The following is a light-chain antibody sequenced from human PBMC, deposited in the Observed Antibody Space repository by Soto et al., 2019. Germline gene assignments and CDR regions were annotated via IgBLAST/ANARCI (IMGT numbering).Light chain of an antibody. CDR2: YAA. Sequence: DIQMTQSPSSLSASVGDRVTITCQASQDFNNYLNCYQQKSGKAPKLLIYYAADLETGVPSRFSGSGSGTDFTFTISSLQPEDIATYYCQQDDNLPITFGGGTKVQIK. CDR3: QQDDNLPIT. CDR1: QDFNNY. V-gene: IGKV1-33*01. J-gene: IGKJ4*01.